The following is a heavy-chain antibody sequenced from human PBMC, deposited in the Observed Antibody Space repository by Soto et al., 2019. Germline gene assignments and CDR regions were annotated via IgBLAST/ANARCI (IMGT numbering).Heavy chain of an antibody. V-gene: IGHV1-2*04. CDR2: INPNSGGT. J-gene: IGHJ6*02. CDR3: AREGERPWYYGMDD. Sequence: ASVKVSCKASGYTFTGYYMHWVRQAPGQGLEWMGWINPNSGGTNYAQKFQGWVTMTRDTSISTAYMELSRLRSDDTAVYYCAREGERPWYYGMDDWGQGTTVTVSS. CDR1: GYTFTGYY.